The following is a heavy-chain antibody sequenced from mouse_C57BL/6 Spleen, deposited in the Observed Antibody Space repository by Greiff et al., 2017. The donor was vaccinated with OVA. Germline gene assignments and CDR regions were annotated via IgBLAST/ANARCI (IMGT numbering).Heavy chain of an antibody. D-gene: IGHD1-1*01. V-gene: IGHV1-80*01. CDR1: GYAFSSYW. J-gene: IGHJ2*01. CDR2: IYPGDGDT. CDR3: ARGENYYGSSYGFDY. Sequence: QVQLQQSGAELVKPGASVKISCKASGYAFSSYWMNWVKQRPGKGLEWIGQIYPGDGDTNYNGKFKGKATLTADKSSSTAYMQLSSLTSEDSAVYVCARGENYYGSSYGFDYWGQGTTLTVSS.